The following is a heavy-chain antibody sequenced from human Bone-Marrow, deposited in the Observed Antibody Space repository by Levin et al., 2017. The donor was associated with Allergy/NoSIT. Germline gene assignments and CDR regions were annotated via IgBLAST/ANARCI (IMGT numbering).Heavy chain of an antibody. J-gene: IGHJ4*02. CDR1: GLTFSTSI. CDR3: AREGYTSGYAGAFDY. V-gene: IGHV3-30-3*01. D-gene: IGHD6-19*01. CDR2: MSFDGVSK. Sequence: GGSLRLSCALSGLTFSTSIMHWVRQAPGKGLEWVAGMSFDGVSKYYADSVKGRFTISRDNSKNTVYLEMNSLRDDDTAVYFCAREGYTSGYAGAFDYWGQGTLVTVSS.